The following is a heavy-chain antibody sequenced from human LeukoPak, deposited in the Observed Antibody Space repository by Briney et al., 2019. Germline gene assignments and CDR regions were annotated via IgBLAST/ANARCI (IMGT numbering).Heavy chain of an antibody. J-gene: IGHJ4*02. CDR1: GGSFSGYY. V-gene: IGHV4-34*01. Sequence: SETLSLTCAVYGGSFSGYYWSWIRQPPGKGLEWIGEINHSGSTNYNPSLKSRVTISVDTSKNQFSLKLSSVTAADTAVYYCERGLVSWGQGTLVTVSS. CDR3: ERGLVS. D-gene: IGHD2-8*01. CDR2: INHSGST.